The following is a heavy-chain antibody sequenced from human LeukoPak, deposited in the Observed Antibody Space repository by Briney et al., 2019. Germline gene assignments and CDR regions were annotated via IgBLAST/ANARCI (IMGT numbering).Heavy chain of an antibody. CDR2: IKQDGSEK. V-gene: IGHV3-7*01. D-gene: IGHD3-22*01. J-gene: IGHJ4*02. CDR1: GFTFSSYW. Sequence: GGSLRLSCAASGFTFSSYWMSWVRQAPGKGLEWVANIKQDGSEKYYVDSVKGRFTISRDNAKNSLYLQMNSLRAEDTAVYYCARGGSSGYPSIRYWGQGTLVTVSS. CDR3: ARGGSSGYPSIRY.